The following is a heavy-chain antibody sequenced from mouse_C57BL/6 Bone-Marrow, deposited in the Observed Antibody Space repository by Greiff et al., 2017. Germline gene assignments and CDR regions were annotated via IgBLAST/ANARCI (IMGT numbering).Heavy chain of an antibody. D-gene: IGHD4-1*01. CDR1: GYTFTSYG. Sequence: VQLQQSGAELARPGASVKLSCKASGYTFTSYGISWVKQRTGQGLEVIGEIYPRSGNTYYNEKFKGKATLTADKSSSTAYMELRSLTSEDSAVYFCARGDWDYFDYWGQGTTLTVSS. CDR3: ARGDWDYFDY. V-gene: IGHV1-81*01. CDR2: IYPRSGNT. J-gene: IGHJ2*01.